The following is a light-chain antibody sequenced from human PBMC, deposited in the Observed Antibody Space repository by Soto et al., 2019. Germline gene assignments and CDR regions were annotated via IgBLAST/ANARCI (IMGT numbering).Light chain of an antibody. CDR1: SSDVGGYAY. V-gene: IGLV2-14*03. CDR2: EVS. J-gene: IGLJ1*01. CDR3: ISYTDRQSYL. Sequence: QSVLTQPASVSGSPGQSITISCTGTSSDVGGYAYVSWFQQHPGKAPKLMIYEVSNRPSGVSDRFSGSKSGITASLTISGLQTEDEADYYCISYTDRQSYLFGTGTKVTVL.